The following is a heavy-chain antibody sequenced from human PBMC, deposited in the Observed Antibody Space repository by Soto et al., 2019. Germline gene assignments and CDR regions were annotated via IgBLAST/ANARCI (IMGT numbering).Heavy chain of an antibody. V-gene: IGHV4-39*07. J-gene: IGHJ4*02. Sequence: SETLSLTCTVSGGSISSSSYYWGWIRQPPGKGLEWIGSIYYSGSTYYNPSLKSRVTISVDTSKNQFSLKLSSVTAADTAVYYCARVMREGATDYWGQGTLVTVSS. CDR3: ARVMREGATDY. CDR1: GGSISSSSYY. D-gene: IGHD1-26*01. CDR2: IYYSGST.